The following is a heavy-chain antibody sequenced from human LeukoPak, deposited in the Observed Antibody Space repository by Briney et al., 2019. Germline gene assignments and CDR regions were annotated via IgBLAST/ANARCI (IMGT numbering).Heavy chain of an antibody. CDR1: GGTFSSYA. J-gene: IGHJ5*02. D-gene: IGHD2-21*01. CDR2: IIPNSGGT. V-gene: IGHV1-2*02. CDR3: ARADRLHGGPYLIGP. Sequence: ASVKVSCKASGGTFSSYAISWVRQAPGQGLEWMGGIIPNSGGTSSAQKFQGRVTMTRDTSITTVYMEVSWLTSDDTAIYYCARADRLHGGPYLIGPWGQGTLVTVSS.